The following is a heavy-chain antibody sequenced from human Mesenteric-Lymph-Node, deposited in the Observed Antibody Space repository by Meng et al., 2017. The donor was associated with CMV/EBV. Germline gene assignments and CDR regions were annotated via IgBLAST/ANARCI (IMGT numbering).Heavy chain of an antibody. J-gene: IGHJ6*02. CDR3: ARGDHYGSGSYFVYYYGMDV. CDR1: GFTFSDHN. CDR2: ISSSGATV. Sequence: GESLKISCAASGFTFSDHNMIWIRRAPGKGLECVSYISSSGATVYYGESVKGRFTISRDNAKNSLFLQLSSLRAEDTAVYYCARGDHYGSGSYFVYYYGMDVWGQGTTVTVSS. V-gene: IGHV3-11*01. D-gene: IGHD3-10*01.